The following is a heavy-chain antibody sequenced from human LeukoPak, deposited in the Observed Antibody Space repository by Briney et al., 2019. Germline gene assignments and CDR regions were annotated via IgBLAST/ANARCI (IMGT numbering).Heavy chain of an antibody. Sequence: GASVKVSCEASGYTFTGYYMHWVRQAPGQGLEWMGRINPNSGGTNYAQKFQGRVTMTRDTSITTAYMELSRLRSDDTAVYYCASSVFYDNSGYYPWGQGTLVTVSS. CDR2: INPNSGGT. D-gene: IGHD3-22*01. CDR3: ASSVFYDNSGYYP. J-gene: IGHJ5*02. CDR1: GYTFTGYY. V-gene: IGHV1-2*06.